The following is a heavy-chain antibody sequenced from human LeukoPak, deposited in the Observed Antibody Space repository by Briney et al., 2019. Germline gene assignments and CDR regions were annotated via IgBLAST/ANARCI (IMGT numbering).Heavy chain of an antibody. CDR1: GRSTSGYY. CDR2: IYYNGIS. V-gene: IGHV4-59*01. CDR3: ARDNWGSLDY. J-gene: IGHJ4*02. Sequence: SETLSLTCTVSGRSTSGYYWSWIRQPPGKGLEWIAYIYYNGISNYNPSLKSRVIISVDSSKNQFSLKLTSVTAADTAVYYCARDNWGSLDYWGQGILVTVSS. D-gene: IGHD7-27*01.